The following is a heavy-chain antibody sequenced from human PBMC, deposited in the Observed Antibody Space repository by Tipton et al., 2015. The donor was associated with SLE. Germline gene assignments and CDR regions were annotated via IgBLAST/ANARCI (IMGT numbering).Heavy chain of an antibody. Sequence: TLSLTCTVSGASINNHYWTWIRQPAGKGLEWIGRIFDTGSTNPNPPPYGRVTMSLDTSQNQFSLKLNSVTAADTAVYYFARLKEYTSGTYRLTPLYYYYGLDVWGQGTAVIVSS. V-gene: IGHV4-4*07. D-gene: IGHD6-6*01. CDR3: ARLKEYTSGTYRLTPLYYYYGLDV. CDR1: GASINNHY. CDR2: IFDTGST. J-gene: IGHJ6*02.